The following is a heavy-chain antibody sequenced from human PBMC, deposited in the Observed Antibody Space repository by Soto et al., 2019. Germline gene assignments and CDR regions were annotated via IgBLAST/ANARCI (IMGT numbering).Heavy chain of an antibody. CDR3: ARASYYGSGSYYQNWFDP. CDR2: MNPNSGNT. J-gene: IGHJ5*02. Sequence: QVQLVQSGAEVKRPGASVTVPSKASRYTPTPHDINWVRQAIGQGLEWMGWMNPNSGNTGYAQKFQGRVTMTRNTSISTAYMELSSLRSEDTAVYYCARASYYGSGSYYQNWFDPWGQGTLVTVSS. CDR1: RYTPTPHD. V-gene: IGHV1-8*02. D-gene: IGHD3-10*01.